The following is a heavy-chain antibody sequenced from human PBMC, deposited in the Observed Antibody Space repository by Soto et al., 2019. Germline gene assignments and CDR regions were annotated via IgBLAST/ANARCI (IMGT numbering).Heavy chain of an antibody. V-gene: IGHV4-34*01. Sequence: PSETLSLTCAVYGGSFSGYYSSWIRHPPGKGLEWVGAIHHSGSTTYNPTPKTRLTLSVYTTNTQLSRKLSTVTAADTAVYYCARLGTYTIFGVVKGTVWGMDVWGQGTTVTVSS. D-gene: IGHD3-3*01. CDR3: ARLGTYTIFGVVKGTVWGMDV. CDR1: GGSFSGYY. CDR2: IHHSGST. J-gene: IGHJ6*02.